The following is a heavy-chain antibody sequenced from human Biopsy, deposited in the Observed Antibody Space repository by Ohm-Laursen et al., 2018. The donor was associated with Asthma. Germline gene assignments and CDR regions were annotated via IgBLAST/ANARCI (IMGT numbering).Heavy chain of an antibody. J-gene: IGHJ5*02. CDR1: GFTVSNFA. V-gene: IGHV3-23*01. CDR3: AKVGHGNGDYVGWFDP. D-gene: IGHD4-17*01. CDR2: ISSGSGST. Sequence: SLRLSCAATGFTVSNFAMNWARQAPGQGLEWVSVISSGSGSTYYADSVKGRFTISRDTSMNTLYLQMNSLRAEDTAVYYCAKVGHGNGDYVGWFDPWGQGTLVTVSS.